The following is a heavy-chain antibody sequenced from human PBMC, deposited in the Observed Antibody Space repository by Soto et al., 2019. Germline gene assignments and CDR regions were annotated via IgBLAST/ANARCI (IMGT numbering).Heavy chain of an antibody. Sequence: GGSLRLSCAASGFTFSSYGMHWVRQAPGKGLEWVAVISYDGSNKYYADSVKGRFTISRDNSKNTLYLQMNSLRAEDTAVYYCAKGAELQLWLLDYWGQGTLVTVSS. CDR3: AKGAELQLWLLDY. D-gene: IGHD5-18*01. CDR2: ISYDGSNK. CDR1: GFTFSSYG. V-gene: IGHV3-30*18. J-gene: IGHJ4*02.